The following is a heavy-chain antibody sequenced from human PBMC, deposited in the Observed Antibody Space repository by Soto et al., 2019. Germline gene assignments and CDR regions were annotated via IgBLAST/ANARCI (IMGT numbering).Heavy chain of an antibody. J-gene: IGHJ4*02. CDR3: AKMFYYGSGSYYSVENFDY. Sequence: GGSLRLSCAASEFAFSSYPMTWVRQAPGKGLEWVAGISGGSSYTYYADSVKGRFAISRDNSKSTLYLQMDSLRADDTAVYYCAKMFYYGSGSYYSVENFDYWGQGTLVTVSS. V-gene: IGHV3-23*01. CDR1: EFAFSSYP. CDR2: ISGGSSYT. D-gene: IGHD3-10*01.